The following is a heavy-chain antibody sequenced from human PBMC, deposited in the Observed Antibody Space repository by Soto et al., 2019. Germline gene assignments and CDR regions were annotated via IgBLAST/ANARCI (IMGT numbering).Heavy chain of an antibody. J-gene: IGHJ5*02. CDR1: GYTFTSYA. D-gene: IGHD2-2*02. Sequence: ASVKVSCKASGYTFTSYAMHWVRQAPGQRLEWMGWINAGNGNTKYSQKFQGRVTITRDTSASTAYMELSSLRSEDTAVYYCARDRIPAAIRVGENWFDPWGQGTLVTVPS. CDR3: ARDRIPAAIRVGENWFDP. V-gene: IGHV1-3*01. CDR2: INAGNGNT.